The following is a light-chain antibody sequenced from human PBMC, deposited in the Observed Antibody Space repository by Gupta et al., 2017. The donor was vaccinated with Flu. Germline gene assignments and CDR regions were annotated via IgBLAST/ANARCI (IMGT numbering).Light chain of an antibody. CDR3: SSRDTSGDDVL. J-gene: IGLJ3*02. CDR1: SLRRNY. Sequence: SSELTQDPAASVALGQTVRTRCQGDSLRRNYASWYRQNPGQAPVMVVYGKNNRPAGIPDRLAGSSSGNTASLTITGAQAEDEAEYYCSSRDTSGDDVLFAKGTRVTVL. CDR2: GKN. V-gene: IGLV3-19*01.